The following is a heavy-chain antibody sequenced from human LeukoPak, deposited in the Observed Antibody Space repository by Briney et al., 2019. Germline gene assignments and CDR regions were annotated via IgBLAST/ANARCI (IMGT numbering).Heavy chain of an antibody. CDR3: AREAKKGRGYSYGTSDDAFDI. CDR1: GYTFTGYY. D-gene: IGHD5-18*01. Sequence: PGASVKVSCKASGYTFTGYYMHWVRQAPGQGLEWMGWINPNSGGTNYAQKFQGWVTMTRDTSISTAYMELSRLRSDDTAVYYCAREAKKGRGYSYGTSDDAFDIWGQGTMVTVSS. J-gene: IGHJ3*02. CDR2: INPNSGGT. V-gene: IGHV1-2*04.